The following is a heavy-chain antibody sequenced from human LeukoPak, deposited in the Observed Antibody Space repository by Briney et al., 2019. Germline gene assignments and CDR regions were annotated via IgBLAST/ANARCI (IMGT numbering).Heavy chain of an antibody. V-gene: IGHV4-34*01. CDR3: ARSMYCSGGSCYSLGDI. CDR2: INHSGST. Sequence: PSETLSLTCTVSGGSISSYYWSWIRQPPGKGLEWIGEINHSGSTNYNPSLKSRVTISVDTSKSQFSLKLSSVTAADTAVYYCARSMYCSGGSCYSLGDIWGQGTMVAVSS. D-gene: IGHD2-15*01. J-gene: IGHJ3*02. CDR1: GGSISSYY.